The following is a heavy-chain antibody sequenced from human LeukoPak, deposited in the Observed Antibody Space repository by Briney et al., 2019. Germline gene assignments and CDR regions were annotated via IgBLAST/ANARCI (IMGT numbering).Heavy chain of an antibody. CDR1: GDTFTDYY. CDR3: AMELLVPIPLKAFHY. D-gene: IGHD6-13*01. CDR2: INSGNGAT. Sequence: ASVKVSCKASGDTFTDYYLHWVRQAPGQGLEWVCGINSGNGATHFAQKFRGRVTVTRDTAISTGYVELSGLTSDDAAVYYCAMELLVPIPLKAFHYWGQGTLVTVSS. J-gene: IGHJ4*02. V-gene: IGHV1-2*02.